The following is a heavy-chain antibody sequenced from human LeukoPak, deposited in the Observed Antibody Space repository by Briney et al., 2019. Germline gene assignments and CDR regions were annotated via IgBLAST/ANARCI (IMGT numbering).Heavy chain of an antibody. D-gene: IGHD1-1*01. J-gene: IGHJ4*02. CDR3: ARAQLSLDY. Sequence: GGSLRLSCATSGVTFSKYSMQWVRQAPGKGLEWVAFVRFDTSQIYYADSVKGRFTISRDNSKNTLYLQMNSLRAEDTAVYYCARAQLSLDYWGQGTLVTVSS. CDR2: VRFDTSQI. V-gene: IGHV3-30*02. CDR1: GVTFSKYS.